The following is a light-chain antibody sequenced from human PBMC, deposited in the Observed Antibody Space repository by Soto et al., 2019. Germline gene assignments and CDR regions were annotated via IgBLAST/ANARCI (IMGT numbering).Light chain of an antibody. CDR1: QSVSSN. J-gene: IGKJ1*01. CDR3: QQYNNWPQT. Sequence: EIVMTQSPVTLSVSPGERATLSCRASQSVSSNLAWYQQKPGQAPRLLIYGASTRTTGIPARFSGSGSGTEFTLPISSLQSEDFGVYYCQQYNNWPQTFGQGNKVEIK. V-gene: IGKV3-15*01. CDR2: GAS.